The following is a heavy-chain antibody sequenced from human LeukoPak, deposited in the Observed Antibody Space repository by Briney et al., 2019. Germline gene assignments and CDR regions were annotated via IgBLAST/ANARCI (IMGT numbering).Heavy chain of an antibody. CDR2: INPNSGGT. CDR1: GYTFTGYY. D-gene: IGHD1-20*01. Sequence: ASVKLSCKASGYTFTGYYMHWVRQAPGQGLEWMGWINPNSGGTNYAQKFQGWVTMTRDTSISTAYMELSRLRSDDTAVYYCARGGITGTTRGPTRLNDAFDIWGQGTMVTVSS. V-gene: IGHV1-2*04. CDR3: ARGGITGTTRGPTRLNDAFDI. J-gene: IGHJ3*02.